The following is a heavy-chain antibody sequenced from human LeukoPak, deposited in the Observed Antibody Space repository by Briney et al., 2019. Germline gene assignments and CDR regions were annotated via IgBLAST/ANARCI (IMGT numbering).Heavy chain of an antibody. J-gene: IGHJ6*02. Sequence: GGSLRLSCAASGFTFDDYAMHWVRQAPGKGLEWVSLISGDGGRTYYADSVKGRFTISRDNSKNSLYLQMNSLRTEDTALYYCAKVHDYGDYVFYGMDVWGQGTTVTVSS. CDR1: GFTFDDYA. CDR2: ISGDGGRT. CDR3: AKVHDYGDYVFYGMDV. V-gene: IGHV3-43*02. D-gene: IGHD4-17*01.